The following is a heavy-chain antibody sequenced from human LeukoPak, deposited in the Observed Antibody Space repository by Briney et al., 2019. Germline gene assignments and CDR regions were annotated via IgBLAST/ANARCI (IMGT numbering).Heavy chain of an antibody. J-gene: IGHJ5*01. V-gene: IGHV3-74*01. CDR3: AREADNGDYPMNS. D-gene: IGHD4-17*01. Sequence: GGSLRLSCAASGFTITNSWMHWVRHAPGKGLVWVSRISSGGSSLDYADSVKGRFTISRDIAKNTLYLQMSSLSPEDTAVYYCAREADNGDYPMNSWGHGTLVSVSS. CDR1: GFTITNSW. CDR2: ISSGGSSL.